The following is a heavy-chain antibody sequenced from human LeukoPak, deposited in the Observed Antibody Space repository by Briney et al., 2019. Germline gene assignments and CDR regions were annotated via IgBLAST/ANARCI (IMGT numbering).Heavy chain of an antibody. V-gene: IGHV4-39*07. CDR2: INQSGST. CDR1: SGSISSSSYY. D-gene: IGHD3-22*01. Sequence: SVTLSLTCTVSSGSISSSSYYWGWIRQPPGKGLEGIGEINQSGSTNYKVSLKSRVTISVDTSKNQFSLKLSSVTAEDTAFYYCARGDYDSSGHKDAFDIWGQGTIVTVSS. J-gene: IGHJ3*02. CDR3: ARGDYDSSGHKDAFDI.